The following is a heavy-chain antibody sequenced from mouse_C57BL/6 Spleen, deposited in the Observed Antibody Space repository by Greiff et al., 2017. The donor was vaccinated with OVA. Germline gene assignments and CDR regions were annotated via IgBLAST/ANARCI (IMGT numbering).Heavy chain of an antibody. J-gene: IGHJ2*01. CDR3: ARAQATYYFDY. CDR1: GYTFTSYW. D-gene: IGHD3-2*02. V-gene: IGHV1-69*01. Sequence: VKLQQPGAELVMPGASVKLSCKASGYTFTSYWMHWVKQRPGQGLEWIGEIDPSDSYTNYNQKFKGKSTLTVDKSSSTAYMQLSSLTSEDSAVYYCARAQATYYFDYWGQGTTLTVSS. CDR2: IDPSDSYT.